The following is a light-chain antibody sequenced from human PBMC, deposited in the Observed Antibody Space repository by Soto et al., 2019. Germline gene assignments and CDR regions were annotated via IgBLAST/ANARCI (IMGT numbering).Light chain of an antibody. CDR3: SSCTSSSTI. J-gene: IGLJ2*01. V-gene: IGLV2-14*03. CDR1: SSDIGNYNY. Sequence: QSVLTQPASVSGSPGQSITISCTGTSSDIGNYNYVSWYQQHPGRAPQLIIYDVSYRPSAVSNRFSGSKSGNTASLTISRLQAEDEADYYCSSCTSSSTIFGGGTQLTVL. CDR2: DVS.